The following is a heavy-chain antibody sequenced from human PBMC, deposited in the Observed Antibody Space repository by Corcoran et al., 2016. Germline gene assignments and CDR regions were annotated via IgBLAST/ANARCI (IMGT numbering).Heavy chain of an antibody. CDR3: AGPGEWLGSRYAFDI. Sequence: QVQLQQWGAGLLKPSETLSLTCAVYGGSFSGYYWSWIRQPPGKGLEWIGEINHSGSTNYNPSIKSRVTISVDTSKNQFSLKLSSVTAADTAVYYCAGPGEWLGSRYAFDIWGQRTMVTVSS. V-gene: IGHV4-34*01. CDR1: GGSFSGYY. J-gene: IGHJ3*02. CDR2: INHSGST. D-gene: IGHD3-3*01.